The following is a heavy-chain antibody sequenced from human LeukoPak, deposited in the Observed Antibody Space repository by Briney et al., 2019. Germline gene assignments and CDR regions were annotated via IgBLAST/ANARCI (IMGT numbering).Heavy chain of an antibody. J-gene: IGHJ6*03. CDR2: IKQDGSEK. V-gene: IGHV3-7*01. Sequence: GGSLRLSCAASGFTFSSYWMSWVRQAPGKGLEWVANIKQDGSEKYYVDSVKGRFTISRDNAKNSLYLQMNSLRAEDTAVYYCARVVRLGDYGYYGIWYYYYMDVWGKGTTVTVSS. D-gene: IGHD4-17*01. CDR3: ARVVRLGDYGYYGIWYYYYMDV. CDR1: GFTFSSYW.